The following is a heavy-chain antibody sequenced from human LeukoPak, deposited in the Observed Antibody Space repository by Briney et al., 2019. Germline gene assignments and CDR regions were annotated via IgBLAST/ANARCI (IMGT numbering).Heavy chain of an antibody. CDR3: ARSSYDSSGYYLDAFDI. CDR1: GGSISSYY. V-gene: IGHV4-59*01. J-gene: IGHJ3*02. CDR2: IHYSGST. D-gene: IGHD3-22*01. Sequence: SETLSLTCTVSGGSISSYYWSWIRQPPGKGLEWIGYIHYSGSTNYNPSLKSRVTMSGDTSKNQFSVRLSSVTAADTAVYYCARSSYDSSGYYLDAFDIWGQGTMVTVSS.